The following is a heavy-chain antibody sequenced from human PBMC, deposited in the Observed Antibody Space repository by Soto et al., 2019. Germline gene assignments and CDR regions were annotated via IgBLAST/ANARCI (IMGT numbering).Heavy chain of an antibody. Sequence: SETLSLACTVSGGSISSYYWSWIRQPPGKGLEWIGYIYYSGSTNYNPSLKSRVTISVDTSKNQFSLKLSSVTAADTAVYYCARERKGSSPRTYFDYWGQGTLVTVSS. CDR3: ARERKGSSPRTYFDY. J-gene: IGHJ4*02. D-gene: IGHD6-6*01. CDR2: IYYSGST. CDR1: GGSISSYY. V-gene: IGHV4-59*01.